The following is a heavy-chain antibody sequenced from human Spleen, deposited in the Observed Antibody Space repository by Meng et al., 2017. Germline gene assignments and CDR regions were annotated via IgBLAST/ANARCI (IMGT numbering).Heavy chain of an antibody. CDR3: APQPPYYYERNPYNGDY. J-gene: IGHJ4*02. V-gene: IGHV3-23*01. CDR1: GFTFSTYW. D-gene: IGHD3-22*01. CDR2: IGGSGSSR. Sequence: GESLKISCAASGFTFSTYWMHWVRQAPGKGLEWVSGIGGSGSSRYYAESVQGRFTISRDNSKNTLYLQMNSLRAEDTAVYYCAPQPPYYYERNPYNGDYWGQGTPVTVSS.